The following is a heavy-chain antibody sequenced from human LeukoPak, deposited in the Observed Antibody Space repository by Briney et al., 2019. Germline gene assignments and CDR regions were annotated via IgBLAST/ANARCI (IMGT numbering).Heavy chain of an antibody. CDR1: GFTFSSYA. CDR3: AKGKQQLDSSFDY. V-gene: IGHV3-23*01. D-gene: IGHD6-13*01. Sequence: PGGSLRLSCAASGFTFSSYAMSWVRQAPGKGLEWVSAISGSGGSTYYADSVKGRFTISRDNSKNTMYLQMNGLRAEDTAVYYCAKGKQQLDSSFDYWGQGTLVTVSS. J-gene: IGHJ4*02. CDR2: ISGSGGST.